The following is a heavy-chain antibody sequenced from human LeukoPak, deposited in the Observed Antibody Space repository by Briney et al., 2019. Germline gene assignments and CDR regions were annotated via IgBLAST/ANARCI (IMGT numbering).Heavy chain of an antibody. CDR1: GFTFSNAW. CDR2: ISGRTSTI. D-gene: IGHD6-13*01. V-gene: IGHV3-48*04. J-gene: IGHJ4*02. Sequence: GGSLRLSCAASGFTFSNAWMSWVRQAPGKGLEWVSYISGRTSTIYYADSVKGRFTISRDNAKNSLYLQMASLRAEDTAVYYCARDAEGYASTWYYDYWGQGTLVTVSS. CDR3: ARDAEGYASTWYYDY.